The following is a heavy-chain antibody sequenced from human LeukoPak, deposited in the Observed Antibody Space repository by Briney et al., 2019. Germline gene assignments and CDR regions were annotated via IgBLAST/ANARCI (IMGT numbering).Heavy chain of an antibody. Sequence: ASVKVSCKASGFTFTDYYIHWVRQAPGQGLEWVGWINPNPNSGATASAQRFQGRVTMTRDTSISTAYMELNSLGSDDPAVYYCAREGAGGELLDAFDIWGQGTMVTVSS. CDR1: GFTFTDYY. CDR3: AREGAGGELLDAFDI. J-gene: IGHJ3*02. D-gene: IGHD1-26*01. V-gene: IGHV1-2*02. CDR2: INPNPNSGAT.